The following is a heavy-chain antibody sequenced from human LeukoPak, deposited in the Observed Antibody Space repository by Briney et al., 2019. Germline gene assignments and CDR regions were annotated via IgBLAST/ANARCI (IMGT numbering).Heavy chain of an antibody. Sequence: SETLSLTCTVSGGSISSYYWSWIRQPPGKGLEWIGYIYYSGSTNYNPSLKSRVTISVDTSKNQFSLKLSSVTAADTAVYYCARHKFSSSWYDFDYWGQGTLVTVSS. CDR1: GGSISSYY. CDR3: ARHKFSSSWYDFDY. CDR2: IYYSGST. D-gene: IGHD6-13*01. V-gene: IGHV4-59*08. J-gene: IGHJ4*02.